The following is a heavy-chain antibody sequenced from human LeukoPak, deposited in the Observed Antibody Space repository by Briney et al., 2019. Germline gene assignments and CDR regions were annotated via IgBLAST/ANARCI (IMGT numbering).Heavy chain of an antibody. Sequence: SETLSLTCTVSGGSISSSSYYWGWIRQPPGKGLEWIGYIYYSGSTYYNPSLKSRVTISVDTSKNQFSLKLSSVTAADTAVYYCARVKMQLAYCGGDCYLGAFDIWGQGTVVTVSS. CDR3: ARVKMQLAYCGGDCYLGAFDI. D-gene: IGHD2-21*02. CDR2: IYYSGST. V-gene: IGHV4-31*03. J-gene: IGHJ3*02. CDR1: GGSISSSSYY.